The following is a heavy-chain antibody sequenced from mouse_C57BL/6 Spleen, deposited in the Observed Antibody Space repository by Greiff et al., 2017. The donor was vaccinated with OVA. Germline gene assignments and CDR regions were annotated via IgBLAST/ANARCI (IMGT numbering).Heavy chain of an antibody. CDR2: IDPSDSYT. CDR3: ARGLYFDY. J-gene: IGHJ2*01. CDR1: GYTFTSYW. Sequence: VQLQQPGAELVKPGASVKLSCKASGYTFTSYWMQWVKQRPGQGLEWIGAIDPSDSYTNYNQKFKGKATLTVDTSSSTAYMQLSSLTSEDSAVYYCARGLYFDYWGQGTTLTVSS. V-gene: IGHV1-50*01.